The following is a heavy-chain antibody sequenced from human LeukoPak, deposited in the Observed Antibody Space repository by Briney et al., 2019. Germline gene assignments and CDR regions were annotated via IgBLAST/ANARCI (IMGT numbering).Heavy chain of an antibody. CDR2: ISTYNGNT. CDR1: GYTFTSYG. CDR3: ARTGDYVPYNAFDI. V-gene: IGHV1-18*01. Sequence: GASVKVSCKASGYTFTSYGISWVRQAPGQGLEWMGWISTYNGNTNYPLKLQGRVTMTTDSSTSTAYMELRSLRSDDTAVYYCARTGDYVPYNAFDIWGQGTMVTVSS. D-gene: IGHD4-17*01. J-gene: IGHJ3*02.